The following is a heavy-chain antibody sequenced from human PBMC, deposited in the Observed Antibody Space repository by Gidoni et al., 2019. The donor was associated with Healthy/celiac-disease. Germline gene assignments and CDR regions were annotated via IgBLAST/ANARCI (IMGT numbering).Heavy chain of an antibody. CDR1: GGSVSSGSYY. CDR3: ARGTGSYYFDY. D-gene: IGHD1-26*01. V-gene: IGHV4-61*01. CDR2: IYYSGST. J-gene: IGHJ4*02. Sequence: QVQLQESGPGLVKPSQTLSLTCTVSGGSVSSGSYYWSWIRQPPGKGLEWIGYIYYSGSTNYNPSLKSRVTISVDTPKNQFSLKLSSVTAADTAVYYCARGTGSYYFDYWGQGTLVTVSS.